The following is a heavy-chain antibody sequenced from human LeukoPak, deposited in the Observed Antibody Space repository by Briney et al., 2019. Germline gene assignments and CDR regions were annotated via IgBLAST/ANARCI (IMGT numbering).Heavy chain of an antibody. CDR2: INHSGST. Sequence: TSETLSLTCAVYGGSFSGYYWSWIRQPPGKGLEWIGEINHSGSTNYNPSLKSRVTISVDTSKNQFSLKLSSVTAADTAVYYCASPQSRAAGTPRSNWFDPWGQGTLVTVSS. J-gene: IGHJ5*02. D-gene: IGHD6-13*01. V-gene: IGHV4-34*01. CDR1: GGSFSGYY. CDR3: ASPQSRAAGTPRSNWFDP.